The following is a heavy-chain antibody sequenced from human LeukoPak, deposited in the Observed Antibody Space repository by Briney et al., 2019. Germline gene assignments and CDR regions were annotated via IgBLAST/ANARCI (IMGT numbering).Heavy chain of an antibody. J-gene: IGHJ4*02. CDR3: AIDPNWGTHS. D-gene: IGHD7-27*01. CDR1: GFTCSSYT. CDR2: IGSSGGGI. V-gene: IGHV3-23*01. Sequence: GGSLRLSCAASGFTCSSYTMYWVRHPPGEGLEWVSMIGSSGGGIHYAGSVKGRFPISRDNSKTALYLQINSMTPEDTALHYRAIDPNWGTHSWGQGVLVTVSS.